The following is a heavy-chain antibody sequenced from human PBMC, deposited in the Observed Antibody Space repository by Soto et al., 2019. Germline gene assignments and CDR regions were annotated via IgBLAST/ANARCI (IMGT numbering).Heavy chain of an antibody. V-gene: IGHV3-21*01. J-gene: IGHJ4*02. Sequence: GGSLRLSCTASGFTFANYAMNWVRQAPGKGLEWVSSIDGRGTRTFYADALKGRFTISRDNARNSLFLQLNSLRAEDTVVYYCTREVQPVIRREYDYWGQGALVTVSS. CDR2: IDGRGTRT. CDR3: TREVQPVIRREYDY. CDR1: GFTFANYA.